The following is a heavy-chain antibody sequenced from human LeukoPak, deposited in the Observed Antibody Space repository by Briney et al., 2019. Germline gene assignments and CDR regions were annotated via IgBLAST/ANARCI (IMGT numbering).Heavy chain of an antibody. CDR3: ARAYYWVDS. CDR1: GDSINSGSYF. J-gene: IGHJ5*01. V-gene: IGHV4-61*02. CDR2: IYTTGRT. Sequence: SQTLSLTCTVSGDSINSGSYFWTWMRQPAGQPPGKGLEWIGRIYTTGRTTYNPSLESRVTISTDASKNQFSLHLTSVTAADTAVYYCARAYYWVDSWGQGTLVSVSS. D-gene: IGHD2-21*01.